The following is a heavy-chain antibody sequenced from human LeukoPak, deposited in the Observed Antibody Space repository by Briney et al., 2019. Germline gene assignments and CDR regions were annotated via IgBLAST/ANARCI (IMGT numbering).Heavy chain of an antibody. V-gene: IGHV3-23*01. CDR1: GFTFSSYA. CDR2: MSHSGDKT. CDR3: AKDWSCDY. J-gene: IGHJ4*02. Sequence: PGGSLRLSCAASGFTFSSYAMTWVRQAPGKGLEWVSAMSHSGDKTHYAPSVKGRFTISRDNSKNTLYLQMNTLRAEDTALYYCAKDWSCDYWGRGTLVTVPS. D-gene: IGHD1-26*01.